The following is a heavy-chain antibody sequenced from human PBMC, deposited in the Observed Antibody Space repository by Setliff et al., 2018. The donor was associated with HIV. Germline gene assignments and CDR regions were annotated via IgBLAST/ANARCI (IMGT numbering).Heavy chain of an antibody. CDR1: GGSISSYY. CDR3: ARDRGGHYTGSYYYMDV. J-gene: IGHJ6*03. D-gene: IGHD3-10*01. V-gene: IGHV4-4*08. CDR2: IYTNGST. Sequence: SETLSLTCTVPGGSISSYYWSWIRQPPGKGLEWIAYIYTNGSTSYSPSLKSRVTISVDTSKNQFSLRLSSVTAADTAVYYCARDRGGHYTGSYYYMDVWGKGTTVTVSS.